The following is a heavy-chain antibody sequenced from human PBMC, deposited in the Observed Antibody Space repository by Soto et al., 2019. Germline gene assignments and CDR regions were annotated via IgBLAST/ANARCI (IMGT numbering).Heavy chain of an antibody. V-gene: IGHV3-23*01. J-gene: IGHJ6*02. Sequence: EVQLLESGGGLVQPGGSLRLSCAASGFPLSTYGMTWVRQAPGKGLEWVSAITGTGGNTYYVDSVKGRFTSSRDNSKNMLYLQMNSLRVEDTAVYYCARIRGYWYGLEVWGQETTVTVSS. CDR2: ITGTGGNT. CDR3: ARIRGYWYGLEV. CDR1: GFPLSTYG.